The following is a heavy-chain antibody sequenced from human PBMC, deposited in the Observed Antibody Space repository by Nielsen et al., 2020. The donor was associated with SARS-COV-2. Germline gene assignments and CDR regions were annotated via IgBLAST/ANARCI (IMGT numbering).Heavy chain of an antibody. V-gene: IGHV4-59*01. D-gene: IGHD4-17*01. Sequence: SETLSLTCTVSGGSISSYYWSWIRQPPGKGLEWIGYIYYSGSTNYNPSLKSRVTISVDTSKNQFSLKLSSVTAADTAVYYCARDYYGDYLDAFDIWGQGTVVTVSS. CDR1: GGSISSYY. CDR3: ARDYYGDYLDAFDI. CDR2: IYYSGST. J-gene: IGHJ3*02.